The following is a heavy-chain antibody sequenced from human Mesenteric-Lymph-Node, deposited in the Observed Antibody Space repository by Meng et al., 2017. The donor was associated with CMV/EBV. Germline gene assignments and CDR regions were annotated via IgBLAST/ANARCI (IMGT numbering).Heavy chain of an antibody. V-gene: IGHV4-39*01. CDR2: IYYSGST. D-gene: IGHD3/OR15-3a*01. CDR1: GGSISSSSYY. CDR3: ARQRDWLDY. Sequence: SETLSLTCTVSGGSISSSSYYWGWIRQPPGKGLEWIGSIYYSGSTYYNPSLKSRVTISVDTSKNQFSLKLSSVTAADTAVYYCARQRDWLDYWGQGTPVTVSS. J-gene: IGHJ4*02.